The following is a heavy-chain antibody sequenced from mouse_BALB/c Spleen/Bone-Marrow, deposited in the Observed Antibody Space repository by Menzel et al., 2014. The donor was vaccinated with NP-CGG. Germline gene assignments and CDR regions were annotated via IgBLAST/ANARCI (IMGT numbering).Heavy chain of an antibody. CDR3: ARSWEYFDV. D-gene: IGHD4-1*01. J-gene: IGHJ1*01. Sequence: EVQLQESGGGLVQPGGSRKLSCAASGFTFSSFGMHWVRQAPEKGLEWVAYISSGSSTIYYADTVKGRFTISRDNPKNTLFLQMTSLRSEDTAMYYCARSWEYFDVGGAGTTVTVSS. CDR2: ISSGSSTI. CDR1: GFTFSSFG. V-gene: IGHV5-17*02.